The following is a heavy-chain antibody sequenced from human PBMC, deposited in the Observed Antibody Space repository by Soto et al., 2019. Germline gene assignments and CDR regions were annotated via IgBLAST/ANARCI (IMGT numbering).Heavy chain of an antibody. CDR2: IYYSGST. V-gene: IGHV4-31*03. CDR3: ARTYYDFHYYFDY. Sequence: QVQLQESGPGLVKPSQTLSLTCTVSGGSISSGGYYWSWIRQHPGKGLEWIGYIYYSGSTYYNPSLKSRVTISVDTSKNQFSLKLSSVTTADTAVYYCARTYYDFHYYFDYWGQGTLVTVSS. J-gene: IGHJ4*02. D-gene: IGHD3-3*01. CDR1: GGSISSGGYY.